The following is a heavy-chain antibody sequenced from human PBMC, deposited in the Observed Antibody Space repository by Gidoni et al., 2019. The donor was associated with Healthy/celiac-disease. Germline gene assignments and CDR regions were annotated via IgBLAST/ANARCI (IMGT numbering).Heavy chain of an antibody. CDR3: AREKLPGAWDI. CDR2: ISSSSSYI. V-gene: IGHV3-21*01. D-gene: IGHD3-10*01. CDR1: GSTFSSYS. Sequence: EVQLVESGGGLVKPGGSLRLASAASGSTFSSYSMNWVRQAPGKGLEWVSSISSSSSYIYYADSVKGRFTISRDNAKNSLYLQMNSLRAEDTAVYYCAREKLPGAWDIWGQGTMVTVSS. J-gene: IGHJ3*02.